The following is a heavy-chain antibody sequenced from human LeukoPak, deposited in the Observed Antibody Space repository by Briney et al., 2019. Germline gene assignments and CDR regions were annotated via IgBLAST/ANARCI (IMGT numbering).Heavy chain of an antibody. Sequence: SETLSLTCTVSGGSISSYYWSWIRQPPGKGLEWIGEINHSGSTNYNPSLKSRVTISVDTSKNQFSLKLSSVTAADTAVYYCARGLRRWLVRALDYWGQGTLVTVSS. D-gene: IGHD6-19*01. J-gene: IGHJ4*02. V-gene: IGHV4-34*01. CDR2: INHSGST. CDR1: GGSISSYY. CDR3: ARGLRRWLVRALDY.